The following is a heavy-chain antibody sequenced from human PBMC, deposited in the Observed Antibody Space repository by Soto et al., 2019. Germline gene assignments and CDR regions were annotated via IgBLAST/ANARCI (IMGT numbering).Heavy chain of an antibody. J-gene: IGHJ3*02. Sequence: GGSLRLSCAASGFTFSSYWMSWVRQAPGKGLEWVANIKQDGSEKYYVDSVKGRFTISRDNAKNSLYLQMNSLRAEDTAVYYCARAIPRGIDAFDIWDQETMVTVSS. CDR1: GFTFSSYW. D-gene: IGHD3-16*01. CDR3: ARAIPRGIDAFDI. CDR2: IKQDGSEK. V-gene: IGHV3-7*01.